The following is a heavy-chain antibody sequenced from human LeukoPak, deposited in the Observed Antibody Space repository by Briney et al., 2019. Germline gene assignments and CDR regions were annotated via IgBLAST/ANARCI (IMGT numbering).Heavy chain of an antibody. CDR1: GGSFSGYY. Sequence: SETLFLTCAVYGGSFSGYYWSWIRQPPGKGLEWIGEINHSGSTNYNPSLKSRVTISVDTSKNQFSLKLSSVTAADTAVYYRARGRRDSSGYYYVDYWGQGTLVTVSS. CDR3: ARGRRDSSGYYYVDY. J-gene: IGHJ4*02. CDR2: INHSGST. D-gene: IGHD3-22*01. V-gene: IGHV4-34*01.